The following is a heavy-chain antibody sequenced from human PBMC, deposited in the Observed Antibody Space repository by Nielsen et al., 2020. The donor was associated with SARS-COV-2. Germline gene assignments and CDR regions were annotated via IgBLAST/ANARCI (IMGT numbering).Heavy chain of an antibody. CDR3: ARAHDSSGYNFDY. J-gene: IGHJ4*02. CDR1: GFTFSSYA. Sequence: LSLTCAASGFTFSSYAMHWVRQAPGKGLEWVAVISYDGSNKYYADSVKGRFTIPRDNSKNTLYLQMNSLRAEDTAVYYCARAHDSSGYNFDYWGQGTLVTVSS. D-gene: IGHD3-22*01. CDR2: ISYDGSNK. V-gene: IGHV3-30-3*01.